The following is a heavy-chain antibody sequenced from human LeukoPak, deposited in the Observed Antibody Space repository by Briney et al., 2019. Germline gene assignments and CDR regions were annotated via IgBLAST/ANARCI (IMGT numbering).Heavy chain of an antibody. V-gene: IGHV3-7*01. J-gene: IGHJ4*02. D-gene: IGHD3-3*01. CDR1: GFTFSSYE. CDR3: ARLREIPVFGVVTKSTSYFDY. CDR2: IKQDRSEK. Sequence: GGSLRLSCAASGFTFSSYEMNWVRQAPGKGLELVANIKQDRSEKYYVDSVKGRFTISRDNAKNSLYLQMNSLRAEDTAVYYCARLREIPVFGVVTKSTSYFDYWGQGTLVTVSS.